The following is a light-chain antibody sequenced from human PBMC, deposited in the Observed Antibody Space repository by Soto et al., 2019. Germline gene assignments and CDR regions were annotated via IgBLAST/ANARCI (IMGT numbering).Light chain of an antibody. CDR2: DDT. V-gene: IGLV3-21*02. Sequence: SYELTQPPSVSVAPGQTARITCGGANIGRKSVHWYQQKPGQAPVLVVADDTDRPSGIPERFSGSNSGNTATLAINTVEAGDEADYYCQVWDSSSDHWVFGGGTNVTVL. CDR3: QVWDSSSDHWV. J-gene: IGLJ3*02. CDR1: NIGRKS.